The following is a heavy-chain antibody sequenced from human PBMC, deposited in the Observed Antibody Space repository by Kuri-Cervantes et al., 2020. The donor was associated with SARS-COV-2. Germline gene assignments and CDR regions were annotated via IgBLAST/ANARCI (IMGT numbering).Heavy chain of an antibody. Sequence: GGSLRLSCVVSEFAFSKYRMHWVRQAPGKGLVWVSHIKSDGSTTTYADFVKGRFTVSRDNARNTLYLQTNSLGVEDTALYYCVRLGGDNGLDYWGQGALVTVSS. D-gene: IGHD3-16*01. CDR3: VRLGGDNGLDY. CDR1: EFAFSKYR. CDR2: IKSDGSTT. J-gene: IGHJ4*02. V-gene: IGHV3-74*03.